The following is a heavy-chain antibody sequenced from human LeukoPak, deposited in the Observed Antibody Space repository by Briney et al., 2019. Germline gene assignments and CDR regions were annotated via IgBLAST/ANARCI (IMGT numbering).Heavy chain of an antibody. CDR1: GFTFSRSA. Sequence: PGGSLRLSCAASGFTFSRSAMHWVRQAPGKGLEWVAIISYDGGNKYYADSVKGRFTISRDNSKNTLYLQMNSLRAEDTAVYFCVSLGYSSSSARYWGQGTLVTVSS. J-gene: IGHJ4*02. V-gene: IGHV3-30*04. CDR2: ISYDGGNK. CDR3: VSLGYSSSSARY. D-gene: IGHD6-6*01.